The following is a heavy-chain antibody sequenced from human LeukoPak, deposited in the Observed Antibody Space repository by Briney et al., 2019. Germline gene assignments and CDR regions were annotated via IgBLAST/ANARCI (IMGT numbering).Heavy chain of an antibody. J-gene: IGHJ5*02. Sequence: PSETLSLTCTVSGGSISSYYWSWIRQPPGKGPEWIGYIYYSGGTNYNPSLKSRVTISVDTSKNQFSLKLSSVTAADTAVYYCARARGSSSWYDPNWFDPWGQGTLVTVSS. D-gene: IGHD6-13*01. V-gene: IGHV4-59*01. CDR1: GGSISSYY. CDR3: ARARGSSSWYDPNWFDP. CDR2: IYYSGGT.